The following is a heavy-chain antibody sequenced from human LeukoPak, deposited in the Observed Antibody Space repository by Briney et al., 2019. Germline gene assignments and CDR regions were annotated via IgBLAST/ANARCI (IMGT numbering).Heavy chain of an antibody. J-gene: IGHJ5*02. CDR2: IYYSETT. CDR1: GGSISRNY. Sequence: PSETLSLTCTVSGGSISRNYWNWIRQPPGKGLEWIGNIYYSETTNYNPSLKSRVTISVDTSKNQFSLKLSSVTAADTAVYYCARGDPYGGNSYWFDPWGQGTLVTVSS. D-gene: IGHD4-23*01. CDR3: ARGDPYGGNSYWFDP. V-gene: IGHV4-59*12.